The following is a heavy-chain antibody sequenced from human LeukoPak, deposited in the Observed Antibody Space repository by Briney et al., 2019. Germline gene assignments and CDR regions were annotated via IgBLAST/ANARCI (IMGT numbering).Heavy chain of an antibody. V-gene: IGHV5-51*01. J-gene: IGHJ2*01. D-gene: IGHD3-22*01. Sequence: GESLKISFKSSEYSFTNYWIGWVRQMPGKGLEWMGIIFLGDSDTRYSPSFQGQVTISAAKSITTAYLQWSSLKASDTAMYYCARLPYYYDSSGYYIDWYFDLWGRGTLVTVSS. CDR2: IFLGDSDT. CDR3: ARLPYYYDSSGYYIDWYFDL. CDR1: EYSFTNYW.